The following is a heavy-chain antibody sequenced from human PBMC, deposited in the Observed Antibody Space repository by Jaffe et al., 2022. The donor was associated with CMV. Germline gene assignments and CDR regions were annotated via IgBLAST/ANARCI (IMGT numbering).Heavy chain of an antibody. J-gene: IGHJ3*02. V-gene: IGHV3-33*08. CDR2: IWYDGSNK. CDR1: GFTFSSYG. D-gene: IGHD2-2*01. Sequence: QVQLVESGGGVVQPGRSLRLSCAASGFTFSSYGMHWVRQAPGKGLEWVAVIWYDGSNKYYADSVKGRFTISRDNSKNTLYLQMNSLRAEDTAVYYCARDDYCSSTSCYRWSDAFDIWGQGTMVTVSS. CDR3: ARDDYCSSTSCYRWSDAFDI.